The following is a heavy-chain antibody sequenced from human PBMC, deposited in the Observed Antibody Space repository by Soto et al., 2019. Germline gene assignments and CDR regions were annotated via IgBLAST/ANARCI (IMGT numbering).Heavy chain of an antibody. CDR3: AGLSSGTSRAIDY. CDR2: IYTGGST. Sequence: EVQLVESGGGLIQPGGSLRLSCAASAFTISTKHMNWVRQTPGKGLEWVSVIYTGGSTYYADSVKGRFTISRDNSKNTLYLQMNSLRAEDPAVYYCAGLSSGTSRAIDYWGQGALVTVSS. V-gene: IGHV3-53*01. D-gene: IGHD1-26*01. J-gene: IGHJ4*02. CDR1: AFTISTKH.